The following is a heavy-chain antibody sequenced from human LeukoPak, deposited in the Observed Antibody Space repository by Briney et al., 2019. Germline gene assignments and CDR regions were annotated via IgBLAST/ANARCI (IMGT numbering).Heavy chain of an antibody. CDR2: IIPIFGTA. D-gene: IGHD1-26*01. CDR1: GGTFSSYA. Sequence: PVKVSCKASGGTFSSYAISWVRQAPGQGLEWMGRIIPIFGTANYAQKFQGRVTITTDESTSTAYMELSSLRSEDTAVYYCAREQGIVGATRFGYWGQGTLVTVSS. J-gene: IGHJ4*02. V-gene: IGHV1-69*05. CDR3: AREQGIVGATRFGY.